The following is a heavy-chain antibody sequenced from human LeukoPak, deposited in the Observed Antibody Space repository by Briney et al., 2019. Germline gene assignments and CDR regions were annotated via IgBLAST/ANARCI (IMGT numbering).Heavy chain of an antibody. CDR3: ARVMATTVSALDY. D-gene: IGHD4-17*01. J-gene: IGHJ4*02. Sequence: GASVKVSCKASGCTFSSYAISWVRQAPGQGLEWMGRIIPILGIANYAQKFQGRVTITADKSTSTAYMELSSLRSEDTAVYYCARVMATTVSALDYWGQGTLVTVSS. CDR2: IIPILGIA. CDR1: GCTFSSYA. V-gene: IGHV1-69*04.